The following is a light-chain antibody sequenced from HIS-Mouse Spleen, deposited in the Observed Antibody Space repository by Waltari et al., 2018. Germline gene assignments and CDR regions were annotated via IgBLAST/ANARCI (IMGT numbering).Light chain of an antibody. Sequence: QSVLTQPPSASGTPGQRVTISCSGSSSNIGSNYVYWYQQLPGTAPKLPIFRNNRRPSGVPDRFSGSKSGPSASLAISGLRSEDEADYYCAAWDDSLSGVVFGGGTKLTVL. CDR2: RNN. CDR3: AAWDDSLSGVV. J-gene: IGLJ2*01. CDR1: SSNIGSNY. V-gene: IGLV1-47*01.